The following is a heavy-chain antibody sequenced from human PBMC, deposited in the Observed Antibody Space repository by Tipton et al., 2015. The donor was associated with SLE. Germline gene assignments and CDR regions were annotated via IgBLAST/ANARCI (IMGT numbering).Heavy chain of an antibody. Sequence: TLSLTCAVYAGSFGGYYWSWIRQSPGKGLEWIGEINHSGSTNYNPSLKSRVTISVDTSKNQFSLKLSSVTAADTAVYYCARDRAAAGTYGMDVWGQGTTVTVSS. CDR1: AGSFGGYY. J-gene: IGHJ6*02. V-gene: IGHV4-34*01. CDR3: ARDRAAAGTYGMDV. CDR2: INHSGST. D-gene: IGHD6-13*01.